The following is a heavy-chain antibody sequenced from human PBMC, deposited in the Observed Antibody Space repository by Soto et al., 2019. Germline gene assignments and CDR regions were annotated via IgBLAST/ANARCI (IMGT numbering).Heavy chain of an antibody. CDR2: IKQDGSEK. D-gene: IGHD3-10*01. CDR1: GFTFSSYW. Sequence: VQLVESGGGVVQPGRSLRLSCAASGFTFSSYWMSWVRQAPGKGLEWVANIKQDGSEKYYVDSVKGRFTISRDNAKNSLYLQMNSLRAEDTAVYYCARDGGRFGEADNWFDPWGQGTLVTVSS. V-gene: IGHV3-7*01. CDR3: ARDGGRFGEADNWFDP. J-gene: IGHJ5*02.